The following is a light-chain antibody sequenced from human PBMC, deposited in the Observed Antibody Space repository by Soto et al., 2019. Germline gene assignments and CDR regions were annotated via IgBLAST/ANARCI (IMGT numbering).Light chain of an antibody. CDR1: SSDVGGYNY. V-gene: IGLV2-11*01. CDR3: CSYAGSYREV. Sequence: QSALTQPRSVSGSPGQSVTISCTGTSSDVGGYNYVSWYQQHPGKAPKLMIYDVSKRPSGVPHRFSGSKSGNTASLTISGLQAEDEADYYCCSYAGSYREVFGGGTKLTVL. J-gene: IGLJ3*02. CDR2: DVS.